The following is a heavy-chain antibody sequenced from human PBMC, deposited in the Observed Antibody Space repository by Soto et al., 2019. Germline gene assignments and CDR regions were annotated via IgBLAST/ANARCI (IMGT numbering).Heavy chain of an antibody. J-gene: IGHJ5*02. CDR2: IYYSGST. CDR3: ARGISPRAVIWALNWFDP. Sequence: SETLSLTCTVSGGSISSGGYYWSWIRQHPGKGLEWIGYIYYSGSTYYNPSLKSRVTISVDTSKNQFSLKLSSVTAADTAVYYCARGISPRAVIWALNWFDPWGQGTLVTVSS. CDR1: GGSISSGGYY. V-gene: IGHV4-31*03. D-gene: IGHD3-10*01.